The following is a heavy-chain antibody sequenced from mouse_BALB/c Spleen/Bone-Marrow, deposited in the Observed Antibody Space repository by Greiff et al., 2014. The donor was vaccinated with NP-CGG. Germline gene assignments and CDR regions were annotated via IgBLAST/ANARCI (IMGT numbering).Heavy chain of an antibody. J-gene: IGHJ1*01. V-gene: IGHV1-14*01. CDR3: ARSLYGYDWYFDV. Sequence: VQLKESGPELVKPGASGEMFCKAFGYPFPSYVMHWGKQKPGQGLEWIGNINPNNDGTKYNEKFKGKAPLTSDKSSSTAYMELSSLTSEDSAVYYCARSLYGYDWYFDVWGAGTTVTVSS. CDR1: GYPFPSYV. CDR2: INPNNDGT. D-gene: IGHD2-2*01.